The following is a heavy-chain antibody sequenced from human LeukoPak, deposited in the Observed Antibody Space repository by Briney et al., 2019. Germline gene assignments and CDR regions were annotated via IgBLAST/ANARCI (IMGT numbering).Heavy chain of an antibody. CDR3: ARDVNRGVFDI. D-gene: IGHD3-10*01. CDR2: IKGDGSEQ. Sequence: GGSLRLSCEVSGFTFSNYWISWVRQAPGKGLEWVDNIKGDGSEQDSLDSVKGRFTISRDNPKNSVYLQMNRLRAEDTAVYYCARDVNRGVFDIWGQGTMVTVSS. J-gene: IGHJ3*02. V-gene: IGHV3-7*03. CDR1: GFTFSNYW.